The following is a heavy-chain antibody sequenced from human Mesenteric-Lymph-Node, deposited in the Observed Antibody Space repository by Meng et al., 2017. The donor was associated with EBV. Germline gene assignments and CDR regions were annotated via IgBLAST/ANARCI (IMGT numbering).Heavy chain of an antibody. CDR1: GGSISSSSYY. J-gene: IGHJ4*02. Sequence: QLQLRGSGPGLVKPSGTLSLTCTVSGGSISSSSYYWGWIRQPPGKGLEWIGDFYYSENTYYNPSLKSRVTISVDTSKNQFSLKLSSVTAADTAVYYCARRPWSLYYYFDYWGPGTLVTVSS. D-gene: IGHD1-26*01. V-gene: IGHV4-39*07. CDR3: ARRPWSLYYYFDY. CDR2: FYYSENT.